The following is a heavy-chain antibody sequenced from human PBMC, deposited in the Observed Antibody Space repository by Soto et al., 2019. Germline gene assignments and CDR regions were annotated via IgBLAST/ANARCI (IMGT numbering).Heavy chain of an antibody. CDR3: ASTNPGVAARPRYFQH. Sequence: QVQLQQWGAGLLKPSETLSLTCAVYGGSFSGYYWSWIRQPPGKGLEWIGEINHSGSTNYNPSLTSRVTISVDTSKNQVSLKLSSVTAADTAVYYCASTNPGVAARPRYFQHWGQGTLVTVSS. D-gene: IGHD6-6*01. CDR1: GGSFSGYY. J-gene: IGHJ1*01. V-gene: IGHV4-34*01. CDR2: INHSGST.